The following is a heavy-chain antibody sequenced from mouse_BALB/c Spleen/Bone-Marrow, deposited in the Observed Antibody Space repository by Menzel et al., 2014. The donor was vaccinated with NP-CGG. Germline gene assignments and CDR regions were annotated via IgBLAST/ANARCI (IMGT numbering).Heavy chain of an antibody. J-gene: IGHJ2*01. V-gene: IGHV2-9*02. D-gene: IGHD2-14*01. CDR1: GFSLTSYG. Sequence: VMLVESGPGLVAPSQSLSITCTVSGFSLTSYGVHWVRQPPGKGQEWLGVIWAGGSTNYNSALMSRLSISKDNSKSQVFLKMNSLQTDDTAMYYCARVIRYESYFDYWGQGTTLTVSS. CDR3: ARVIRYESYFDY. CDR2: IWAGGST.